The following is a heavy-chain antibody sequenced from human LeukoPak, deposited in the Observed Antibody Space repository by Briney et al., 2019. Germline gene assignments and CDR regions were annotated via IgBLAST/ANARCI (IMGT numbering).Heavy chain of an antibody. V-gene: IGHV3-11*04. Sequence: PGGSLRLSCAASGFTFSDYYMSWIRQAPGKGLEWVSYISSSGSTIYYADSVKGRFTISRDNAKNSLYLQMNSLRAEDTAVYYCARELPLTIFGVANGMDVWGQGTTVIVSS. D-gene: IGHD3-3*01. CDR3: ARELPLTIFGVANGMDV. CDR1: GFTFSDYY. J-gene: IGHJ6*02. CDR2: ISSSGSTI.